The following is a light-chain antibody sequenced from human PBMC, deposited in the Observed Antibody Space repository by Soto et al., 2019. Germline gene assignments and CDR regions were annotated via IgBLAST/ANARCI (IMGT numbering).Light chain of an antibody. CDR3: AAWDYSLDGLG. V-gene: IGLV1-44*01. J-gene: IGLJ3*02. CDR1: SSNIGRNT. CDR2: SSD. Sequence: QSVLTQPPSASGTPGQRVTISCSGSSSNIGRNTVKWYRQLPGTAPKLLIGSSDQRPSGVPDRFSGSQSGTSASLAISGLQSEDEGDLLWAAWDYSLDGLGFGGGTQVDVL.